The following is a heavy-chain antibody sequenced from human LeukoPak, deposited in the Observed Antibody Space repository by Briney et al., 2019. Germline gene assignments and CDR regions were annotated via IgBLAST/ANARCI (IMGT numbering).Heavy chain of an antibody. CDR2: MNPNSGNT. CDR3: ARGRSAFRDAFDI. CDR1: GYTFTSYD. J-gene: IGHJ3*02. Sequence: ASVKVSCKASGYTFTSYDINWVRQATGQGLEWMGWMNPNSGNTGYAQKFQGRVTMTRDTSTSTVYMELTRLTSEDTAVYYCARGRSAFRDAFDIWGQGTLVTVSS. V-gene: IGHV1-8*01.